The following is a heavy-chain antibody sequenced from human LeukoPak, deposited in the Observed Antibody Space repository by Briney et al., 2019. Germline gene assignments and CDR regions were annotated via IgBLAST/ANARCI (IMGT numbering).Heavy chain of an antibody. V-gene: IGHV3-21*01. CDR3: ASDPYSGSYGAYYYYYMDV. D-gene: IGHD1-26*01. J-gene: IGHJ6*03. Sequence: PGGSLRLSCAASGFTFSNYNMNWVRQAPGKGLEWVSSITSSSTYIFYADSVKGRFTISRGNAKNSLYLQMNSLRAEDTAVYYCASDPYSGSYGAYYYYYMDVWGKGTTVTISS. CDR1: GFTFSNYN. CDR2: ITSSSTYI.